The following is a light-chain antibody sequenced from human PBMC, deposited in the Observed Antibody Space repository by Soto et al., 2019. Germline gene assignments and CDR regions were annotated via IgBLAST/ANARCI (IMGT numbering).Light chain of an antibody. J-gene: IGKJ1*01. CDR2: GAS. CDR1: QSVSSN. CDR3: QQYNDWPWT. V-gene: IGKV3-15*01. Sequence: EIVMTQSPATLSVSPGERATLSCRASQSVSSNLAWYQQKPGQAPRLLISGASTRATGIPARFSGSGSGTEFTLTISSLQSEEFAVYYCQQYNDWPWTFGQGTKVEIK.